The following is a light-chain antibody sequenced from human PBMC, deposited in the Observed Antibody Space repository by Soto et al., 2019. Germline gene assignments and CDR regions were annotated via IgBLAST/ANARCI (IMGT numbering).Light chain of an antibody. V-gene: IGKV1-5*03. CDR2: KAS. J-gene: IGKJ1*01. Sequence: DIQMTQSPSTLSASVGHRLTITCRASQSVSWWLAWYQQKPGKAPNLLIYKASSLESGVPSRFSGSGFGTEFTLTISSLQPGDFATYYCQQYSSRSTFGQGTKVDIK. CDR1: QSVSWW. CDR3: QQYSSRST.